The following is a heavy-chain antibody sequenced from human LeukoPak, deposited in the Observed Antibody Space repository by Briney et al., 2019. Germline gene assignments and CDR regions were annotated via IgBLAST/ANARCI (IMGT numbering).Heavy chain of an antibody. CDR2: ISGSSGII. J-gene: IGHJ4*02. V-gene: IGHV3-48*01. Sequence: GGSLRLSCAASGFTFNTYTMNWVRQAPGKGLEWVSYISGSSGIIDYADSVKGRFTISRDNSKNTLYLQMNSLRAEDTAVYYCASPFSTGYSSSWYVYWGQGTLVTVSS. CDR3: ASPFSTGYSSSWYVY. D-gene: IGHD6-13*01. CDR1: GFTFNTYT.